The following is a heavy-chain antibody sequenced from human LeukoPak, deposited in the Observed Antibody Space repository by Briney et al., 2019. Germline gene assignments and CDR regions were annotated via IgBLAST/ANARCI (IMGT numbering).Heavy chain of an antibody. V-gene: IGHV3-23*01. J-gene: IGHJ4*02. Sequence: GGSPRLSCAASGFTFSTFAMIWVRQPPGKGLEWVSSSGGEIHYADSVRGRFTISRDNSKSTLSLQMNSLRAEDTAIYYCATYRQVLLPFESWGQGTLVTVSS. D-gene: IGHD2-8*02. CDR1: GFTFSTFA. CDR2: SGGEI. CDR3: ATYRQVLLPFES.